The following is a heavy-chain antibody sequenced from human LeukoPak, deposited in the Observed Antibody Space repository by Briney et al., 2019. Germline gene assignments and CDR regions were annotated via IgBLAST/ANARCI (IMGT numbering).Heavy chain of an antibody. Sequence: GGSLRLSCAASGFTFSSYAMSWVRQAPGKGLEWVSAISGSGGSTYYADSVKGRFAISRDNSKNTLYLQMNSLRAEDTAVYYCATDSSGYYFDYWGQGTLVTVSS. J-gene: IGHJ4*02. CDR2: ISGSGGST. CDR1: GFTFSSYA. CDR3: ATDSSGYYFDY. D-gene: IGHD3-22*01. V-gene: IGHV3-23*01.